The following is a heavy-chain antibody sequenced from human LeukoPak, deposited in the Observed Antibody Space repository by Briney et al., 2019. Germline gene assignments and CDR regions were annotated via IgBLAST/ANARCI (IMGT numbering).Heavy chain of an antibody. J-gene: IGHJ4*02. V-gene: IGHV4-34*01. CDR3: ARHDPYYYDSSGYSGGFDY. CDR2: INHSGST. CDR1: GGSFSGYY. Sequence: SETLSLTCAVYGGSFSGYYWSWIRQPPGKGLEWIGEINHSGSTNYNPSLKSRVTISVDTSKNQFSLKLSSVTAADTAVYYCARHDPYYYDSSGYSGGFDYWGQGTLVTVSS. D-gene: IGHD3-22*01.